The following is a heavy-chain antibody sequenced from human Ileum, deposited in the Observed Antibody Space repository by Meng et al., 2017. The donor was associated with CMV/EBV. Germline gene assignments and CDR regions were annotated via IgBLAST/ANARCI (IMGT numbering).Heavy chain of an antibody. D-gene: IGHD2-15*01. V-gene: IGHV4-39*07. CDR2: IYSSGTT. CDR3: ARDVRLVGHFDY. CDR1: GGPISIGIYY. J-gene: IGHJ4*02. Sequence: QLQESGPGLVKPSEPLSLICSVSGGPISIGIYYWGWIRQPPGKGLEWIGSIYSSGTTFHNSSLKSRVSISVDTSKNQFSLTLNSVTAADTAVYYCARDVRLVGHFDYWGQGTLVTVSS.